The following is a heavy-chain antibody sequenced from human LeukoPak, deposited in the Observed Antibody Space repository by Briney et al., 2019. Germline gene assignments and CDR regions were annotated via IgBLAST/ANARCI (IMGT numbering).Heavy chain of an antibody. CDR1: GGSISGNY. J-gene: IGHJ4*02. CDR2: IYYTGAT. Sequence: SPSETLSLTCTVSGGSISGNYWSWIRQPPGKGLEWVGYIYYTGATNYNPSLKSRVTVSVDTSKNQFALKLSSVTAADTSVYYCARLQGDSTAIFDFWGQGTLVAVSS. CDR3: ARLQGDSTAIFDF. V-gene: IGHV4-59*01. D-gene: IGHD2-21*01.